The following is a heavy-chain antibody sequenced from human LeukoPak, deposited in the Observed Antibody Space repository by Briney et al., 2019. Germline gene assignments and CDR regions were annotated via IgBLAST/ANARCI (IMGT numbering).Heavy chain of an antibody. CDR3: ASGSSGYPPY. Sequence: PGRSLRLSCAASGFTFSSYGMHWVRQAPGKGLEWVVVIWYDGSNKYYADSVKGRFTISRDNSKNTLYLQMTSLRAEDTAVYYCASGSSGYPPYWGQGTLVTVSS. CDR2: IWYDGSNK. J-gene: IGHJ4*02. D-gene: IGHD3-22*01. V-gene: IGHV3-33*01. CDR1: GFTFSSYG.